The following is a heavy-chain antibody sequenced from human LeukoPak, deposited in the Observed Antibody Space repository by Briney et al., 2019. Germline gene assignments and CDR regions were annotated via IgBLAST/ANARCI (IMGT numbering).Heavy chain of an antibody. CDR2: ISFDGSNK. CDR1: GFTFSSYV. V-gene: IGHV3-30-3*01. CDR3: ARVLGSGYSNYYYYYGMDV. Sequence: GGSLRLSCAASGFTFSSYVMHWVRQAPGEGLEWVAVISFDGSNKYYGDSLKGRFTISRDNSKNTLYLQMNSLRAEDTAVYYCARVLGSGYSNYYYYYGMDVWGQGTTVTVSS. D-gene: IGHD5-12*01. J-gene: IGHJ6*02.